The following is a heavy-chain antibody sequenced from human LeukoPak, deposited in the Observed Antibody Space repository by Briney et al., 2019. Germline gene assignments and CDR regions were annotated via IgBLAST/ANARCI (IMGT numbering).Heavy chain of an antibody. V-gene: IGHV1-2*02. CDR3: AREAYYDFWSGYYTKDNWFDP. D-gene: IGHD3-3*01. Sequence: ASVKVSCKASGYTFTGYYMYWVRQAPGQGLEWMGWINPNSGGTNYAQKFQGRVTMTRDTSISTAYMELSRLRSDDTAVYYCAREAYYDFWSGYYTKDNWFDPWGQGTLVTVSS. J-gene: IGHJ5*02. CDR2: INPNSGGT. CDR1: GYTFTGYY.